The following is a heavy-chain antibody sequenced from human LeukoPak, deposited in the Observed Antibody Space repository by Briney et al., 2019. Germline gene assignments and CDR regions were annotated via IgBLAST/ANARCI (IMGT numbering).Heavy chain of an antibody. V-gene: IGHV3-33*01. CDR1: GFAFSTYG. CDR2: VWYDGSNK. D-gene: IGHD6-19*01. CDR3: ARDPGVRWLVGFDY. Sequence: PGRSLRLSCAVSGFAFSTYGMHWARQAPVKGLEWVAVVWYDGSNKYYADSVKGRFTISRDNSKNTLYLEMNSLRAEDTAVYYCARDPGVRWLVGFDYWGQGTLVTVSS. J-gene: IGHJ4*02.